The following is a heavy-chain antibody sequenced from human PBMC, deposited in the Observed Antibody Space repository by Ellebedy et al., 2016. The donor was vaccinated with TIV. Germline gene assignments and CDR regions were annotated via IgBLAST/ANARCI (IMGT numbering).Heavy chain of an antibody. D-gene: IGHD3-9*01. CDR2: IYYSGST. Sequence: SETLSLTXTVSGGSISSYYWSWIRQPPGKGLEWIGYIYYSGSTNYNPSLKSRVTISVDTSKNQFSLKLSSVTAADTAVYYCARVNRLYFDWLSLPDYYYGMDVWGQGTTVTVSS. V-gene: IGHV4-59*01. CDR1: GGSISSYY. J-gene: IGHJ6*02. CDR3: ARVNRLYFDWLSLPDYYYGMDV.